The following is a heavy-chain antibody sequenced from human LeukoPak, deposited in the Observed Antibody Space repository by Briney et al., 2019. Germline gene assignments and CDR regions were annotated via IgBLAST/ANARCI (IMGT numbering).Heavy chain of an antibody. CDR1: GFTFSSYA. J-gene: IGHJ6*03. D-gene: IGHD5-18*01. CDR3: ARGRYRYGHYYYYYMDV. Sequence: GSLRLSCAASGFTFSSYAMSWIRQPPGKGLEWIGYIYYSGSTNYNPSLKSRVTISVDTSKNQFSLKLSSVTAADTAVYYCARGRYRYGHYYYYYMDVWGKGTTVTVSS. CDR2: IYYSGST. V-gene: IGHV4-59*01.